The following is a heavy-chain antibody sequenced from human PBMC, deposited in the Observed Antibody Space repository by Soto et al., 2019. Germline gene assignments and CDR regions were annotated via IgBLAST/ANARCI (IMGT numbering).Heavy chain of an antibody. CDR1: SGSLSSSNW. CDR2: IYHSGST. D-gene: IGHD6-19*01. J-gene: IGHJ5*02. V-gene: IGHV4-4*02. CDR3: ARVGIAVAGTWFDP. Sequence: PSETLSLTCAVSSGSLSSSNWWSWVRQPPGKGLEWIGEIYHSGSTNYNPSLKSRVTISVDKSKNQFSLKLSSVTAADTAVYYCARVGIAVAGTWFDPWGQGTLVTVSS.